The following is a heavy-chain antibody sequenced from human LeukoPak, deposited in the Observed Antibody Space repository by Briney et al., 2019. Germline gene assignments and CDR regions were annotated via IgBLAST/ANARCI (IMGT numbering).Heavy chain of an antibody. D-gene: IGHD3-10*01. CDR2: INPNSGGT. CDR1: GYTFTSYY. V-gene: IGHV1-2*02. CDR3: ARSRPNYYGSGYPDY. J-gene: IGHJ4*02. Sequence: ASVKVSCKASGYTFTSYYMHWERQAPGQGLEWMGWINPNSGGTNYAQKFQGRVTMTRDTSISTAYMELSRLRSDDTAVYYCARSRPNYYGSGYPDYWGQGTLVTVSS.